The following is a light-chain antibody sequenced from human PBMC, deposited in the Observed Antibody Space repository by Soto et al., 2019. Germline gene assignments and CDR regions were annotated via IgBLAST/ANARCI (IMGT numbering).Light chain of an antibody. V-gene: IGKV3-11*01. CDR2: DAS. CDR1: QSVSSY. CDR3: QQRSNWPPYT. J-gene: IGKJ2*01. Sequence: EIVLTQSPATLSLSPGERATLSCRASQSVSSYLALYQQKPGQAPRLLIYDASNRATGIPARFSGSGSGTAFTLTISSLEPEDFAVYYCQQRSNWPPYTFGQGTKLEIK.